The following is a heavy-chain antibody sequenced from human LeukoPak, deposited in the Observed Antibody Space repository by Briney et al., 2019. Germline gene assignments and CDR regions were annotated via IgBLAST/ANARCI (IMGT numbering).Heavy chain of an antibody. CDR1: GFTFDDYA. CDR3: TKPAQSVALIDDY. V-gene: IGHV3-43*02. J-gene: IGHJ4*02. Sequence: PGGSLRLSCAASGFTFDDYATHWVRQAPGKGLEWVSLISGDGGSTYYADSVKGRFTISRDNSRNSLYLQMNSLRTEDTALYYCTKPAQSVALIDDYWGQGTLVTVSS. CDR2: ISGDGGST. D-gene: IGHD2-15*01.